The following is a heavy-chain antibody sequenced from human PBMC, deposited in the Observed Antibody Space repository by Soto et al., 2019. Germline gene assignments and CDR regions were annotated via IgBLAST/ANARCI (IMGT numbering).Heavy chain of an antibody. Sequence: SVKVSCKASGGTFSSYAISWVRQAPGQGLEWMGGIIPIFGTANYAQKFQGRVTITADESTSTAYMELSSLRSEDTAVYYCASAPSQTYYYDSSGYYSDYWGQGTLVTVSS. CDR3: ASAPSQTYYYDSSGYYSDY. J-gene: IGHJ4*02. D-gene: IGHD3-22*01. V-gene: IGHV1-69*13. CDR1: GGTFSSYA. CDR2: IIPIFGTA.